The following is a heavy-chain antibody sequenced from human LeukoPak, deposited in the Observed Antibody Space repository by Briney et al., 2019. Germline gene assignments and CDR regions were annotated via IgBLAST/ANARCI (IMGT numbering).Heavy chain of an antibody. CDR2: IYTSGST. D-gene: IGHD1-26*01. CDR1: GGSISSGSYY. CDR3: ARGPTEVYYYYMDV. Sequence: PSETLSLTCTVSGGSISSGSYYWSWIRQPAGKGLEWIGRIYTSGSTNYNPSLKSRFTISVDTSKNQFSLKLSSVTAADTAVYYCARGPTEVYYYYMDVWGKGTTVTISS. V-gene: IGHV4-61*02. J-gene: IGHJ6*03.